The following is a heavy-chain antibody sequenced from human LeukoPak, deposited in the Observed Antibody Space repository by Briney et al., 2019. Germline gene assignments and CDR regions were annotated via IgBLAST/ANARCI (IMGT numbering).Heavy chain of an antibody. CDR2: IYPGDSDT. D-gene: IGHD2-2*01. J-gene: IGHJ4*02. CDR3: ASSRLALSPFDY. V-gene: IGHV5-51*01. Sequence: PGESLKIPCKGSGYSFTSHWIGWVRQVPGKGLEWRGIIYPGDSDTRYRPSFQGQVTISADKSISTAYLQWSSLKASDTAMYFCASSRLALSPFDYWGQGTLVTVSS. CDR1: GYSFTSHW.